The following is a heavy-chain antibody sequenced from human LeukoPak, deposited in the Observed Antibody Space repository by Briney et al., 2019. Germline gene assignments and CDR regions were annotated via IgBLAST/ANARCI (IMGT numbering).Heavy chain of an antibody. Sequence: GGSLRLSCAASGFTVSGTHMSWVRQAPGQGLEWVAAMYTGGTTYYADSVTGRFTISRDNSKNTLFLHMNSLRAEDTAVYYCAKDEATSGGGLASWGQGTLVSVSS. CDR3: AKDEATSGGGLAS. V-gene: IGHV3-53*01. CDR2: MYTGGTT. J-gene: IGHJ4*02. CDR1: GFTVSGTH. D-gene: IGHD3-16*01.